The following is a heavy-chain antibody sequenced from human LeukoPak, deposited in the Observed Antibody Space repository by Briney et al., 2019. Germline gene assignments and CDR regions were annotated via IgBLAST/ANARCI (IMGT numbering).Heavy chain of an antibody. CDR1: GGSISSSSYY. CDR3: ARARITIFGVVIGYFDY. V-gene: IGHV4-39*01. J-gene: IGHJ4*02. CDR2: IYYSGST. D-gene: IGHD3-3*01. Sequence: SETLSLTCTVSGGSISSSSYYWGWIRQPPGKGLEWIGSIYYSGSTYYNPSLKSRVTISVDTSKNQFSLKLSSVTAADTAVYYCARARITIFGVVIGYFDYWGQGTLVTVSS.